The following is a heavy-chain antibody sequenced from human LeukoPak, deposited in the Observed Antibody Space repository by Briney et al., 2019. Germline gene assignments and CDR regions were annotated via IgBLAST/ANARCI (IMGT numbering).Heavy chain of an antibody. CDR2: IYYSGST. V-gene: IGHV4-39*07. Sequence: PSETLSLTCTVSGGSISSSSYYWGWIRQPPGKGLEWIGSIYYSGSTYYNPSLKSRVTISVDTSKNQFSLKLSSVTAADTAVYYCARPFRDGYNLGAFDIWGQGTMVTVSS. CDR1: GGSISSSSYY. D-gene: IGHD5-24*01. CDR3: ARPFRDGYNLGAFDI. J-gene: IGHJ3*02.